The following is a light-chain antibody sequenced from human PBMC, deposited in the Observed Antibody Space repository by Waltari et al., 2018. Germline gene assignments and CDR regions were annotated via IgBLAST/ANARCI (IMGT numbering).Light chain of an antibody. V-gene: IGLV2-14*01. CDR1: RSHVGTYHY. J-gene: IGLJ1*01. Sequence: QSALTQPASVSGSPGQSITISCTGTRSHVGTYHYVSWYQQHPGKAPKLLIYDVSNRPSGVSDRFFGSKSGNTASLTISGLRAADEADYYCSSYTSSSTLVFGTGTKVTVL. CDR2: DVS. CDR3: SSYTSSSTLV.